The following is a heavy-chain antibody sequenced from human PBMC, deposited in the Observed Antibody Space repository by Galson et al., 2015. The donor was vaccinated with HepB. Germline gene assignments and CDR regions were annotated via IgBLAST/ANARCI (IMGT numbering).Heavy chain of an antibody. CDR2: IIPIFGTA. CDR1: GGTFSSYA. J-gene: IGHJ4*02. V-gene: IGHV1-69*13. D-gene: IGHD5-18*01. Sequence: SVKVSCKASGGTFSSYAISWVRQAPGQGLEWMGGIIPIFGTANYAQKFQGRVTITADESTSTAYMELSSLRSEDTAVYYCARGVADTAMVTNYWGQGTLVTVSS. CDR3: ARGVADTAMVTNY.